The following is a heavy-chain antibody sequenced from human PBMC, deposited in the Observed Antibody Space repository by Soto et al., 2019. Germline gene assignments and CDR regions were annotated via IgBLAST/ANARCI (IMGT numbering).Heavy chain of an antibody. V-gene: IGHV1-8*01. CDR2: MNPNSGNT. CDR1: GYTFTSYD. D-gene: IGHD4-17*01. Sequence: QVQLVQSGAEVKKPGASVKVSCKASGYTFTSYDINWVRQATGQGLEWMGWMNPNSGNTGYAQKFQGRGTMTRNTYISTAYKELSSLRSEDTAVYYCARGDERDYGDYSSFDYWGQGTLVTVSS. CDR3: ARGDERDYGDYSSFDY. J-gene: IGHJ4*02.